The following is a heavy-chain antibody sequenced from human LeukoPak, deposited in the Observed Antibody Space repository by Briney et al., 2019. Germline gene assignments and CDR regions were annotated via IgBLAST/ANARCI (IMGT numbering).Heavy chain of an antibody. CDR3: ASTTTGYDFWSGNDAFDI. D-gene: IGHD3-3*01. CDR2: IIPIFGTA. Sequence: SVNVSCKASGGTFSSYAISWVRQAPGQGLEWMGGIIPIFGTANYAQKFQGRVTITADESTSTAYMELSSLRAEDTAVYYCASTTTGYDFWSGNDAFDIWGQGTMVTVSS. CDR1: GGTFSSYA. V-gene: IGHV1-69*13. J-gene: IGHJ3*02.